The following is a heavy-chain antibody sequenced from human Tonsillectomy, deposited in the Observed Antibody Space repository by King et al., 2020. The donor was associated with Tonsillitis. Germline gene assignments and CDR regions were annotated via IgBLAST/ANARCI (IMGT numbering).Heavy chain of an antibody. Sequence: EVQLVESGGGLVHPGGSLRLSCAASGFTVSSNYMSWVRQAPGKGLEWVSVIYSGGSTYYADSVKGRFTISRDNSKNTLYLQMNSLRAEDTAVYYCARDWHGEAGRGWFDPWGQGTLVTVSS. CDR1: GFTVSSNY. D-gene: IGHD4-17*01. J-gene: IGHJ5*02. CDR2: IYSGGST. CDR3: ARDWHGEAGRGWFDP. V-gene: IGHV3-66*01.